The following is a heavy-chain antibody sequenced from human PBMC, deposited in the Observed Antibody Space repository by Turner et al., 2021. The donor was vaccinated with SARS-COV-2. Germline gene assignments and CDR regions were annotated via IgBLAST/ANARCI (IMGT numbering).Heavy chain of an antibody. J-gene: IGHJ2*01. CDR1: GGSFRGYY. CDR2: INHSGST. D-gene: IGHD7-27*01. V-gene: IGHV4-34*01. Sequence: QVQLQQWGAGLLKPSETLSLTCAVFGGSFRGYYWSWFRQPPGKGLEWIGEINHSGSTNYNPSLKSRVTISVDTSKNQFSLKLSSVTAADTAVYYCARVWVRWWYFDLWGRGTLVTVSS. CDR3: ARVWVRWWYFDL.